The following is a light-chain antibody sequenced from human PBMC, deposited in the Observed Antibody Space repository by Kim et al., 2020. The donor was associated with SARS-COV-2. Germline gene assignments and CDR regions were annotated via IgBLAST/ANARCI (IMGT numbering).Light chain of an antibody. V-gene: IGKV1-17*01. Sequence: AAGGDRVTITCRASQDIGNDLGWYQQSPGRAPKRLIYGASNLQSGVPSRFSGSGSETEFTLTINSLQPEDFATYFCLQHRTYPITFGQGTRLEIK. CDR2: GAS. CDR3: LQHRTYPIT. CDR1: QDIGND. J-gene: IGKJ5*01.